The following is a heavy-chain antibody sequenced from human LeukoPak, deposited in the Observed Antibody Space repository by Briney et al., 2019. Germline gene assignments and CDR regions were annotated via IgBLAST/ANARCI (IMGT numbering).Heavy chain of an antibody. V-gene: IGHV3-48*02. Sequence: GRSLRLSCAASGFTFSSYAMNWVRQAPGKGLEWVSTVSDTGNIHYSDSVKGRFTISRDNAKNSLYLQMNSLRDEDTAVYYCARDGLHTAHFDYWGQGTLVTVSS. D-gene: IGHD5-18*01. J-gene: IGHJ4*02. CDR2: VSDTGNI. CDR1: GFTFSSYA. CDR3: ARDGLHTAHFDY.